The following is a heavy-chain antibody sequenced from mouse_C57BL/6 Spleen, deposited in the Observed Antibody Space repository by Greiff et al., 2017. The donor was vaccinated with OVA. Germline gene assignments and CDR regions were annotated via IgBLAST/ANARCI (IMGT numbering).Heavy chain of an antibody. D-gene: IGHD1-1*01. CDR2: ISSGGSYT. J-gene: IGHJ1*03. CDR3: AIHPLITTVVATGNWYFDV. CDR1: GFTFSSYG. Sequence: DVKLVESGGDLVKPGGSLKLSCAASGFTFSSYGMSWVRQTPDKRLEWVATISSGGSYTYYPDSVKGRFTISRDNAKNTLYLQMSSLKSEDTAMYYCAIHPLITTVVATGNWYFDVWGTGTTVTVSS. V-gene: IGHV5-6*02.